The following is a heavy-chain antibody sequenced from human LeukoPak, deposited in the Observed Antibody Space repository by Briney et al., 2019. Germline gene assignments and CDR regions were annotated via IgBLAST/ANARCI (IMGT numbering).Heavy chain of an antibody. CDR2: INSDGSST. V-gene: IGHV3-74*01. Sequence: GGSLRLSCAASGFTFSSYWMHWVRQAPGKGLVWVSRINSDGSSTSYADSVKGRFTISRDNAKNSLYLQMNSLRAEDTAVYYCAREGDIAADAFDIWGQGTMVTVSS. CDR3: AREGDIAADAFDI. CDR1: GFTFSSYW. J-gene: IGHJ3*02. D-gene: IGHD6-13*01.